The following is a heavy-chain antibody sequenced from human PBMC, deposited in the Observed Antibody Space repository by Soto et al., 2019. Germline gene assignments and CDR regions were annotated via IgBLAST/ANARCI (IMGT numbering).Heavy chain of an antibody. D-gene: IGHD3-10*01. Sequence: GGSLRLSCAASGFTPSSSDMSWVRQGPGKGLEWVSTIDGAGRITYYADSVKGRLTISGDNSKSTLFLQMESLGADDTAIYYCVKTSGSFHAWGQGALVTVS. CDR1: GFTPSSSD. V-gene: IGHV3-23*01. J-gene: IGHJ5*02. CDR2: IDGAGRIT. CDR3: VKTSGSFHA.